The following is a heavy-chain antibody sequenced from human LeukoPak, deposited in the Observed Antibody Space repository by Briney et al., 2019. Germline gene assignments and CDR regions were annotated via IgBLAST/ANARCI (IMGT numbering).Heavy chain of an antibody. V-gene: IGHV3-21*01. Sequence: GGSLRLSCTASGFTFSSYSMNWVRQAPGKGLEWVSSISSSSSYIYYADSVKGRFTTSRDNAKNSLYLQMNSLRAEDTAVYYCARDLVATRYYYYYYGMDVWGQGTTVTVSS. CDR3: ARDLVATRYYYYYYGMDV. J-gene: IGHJ6*02. D-gene: IGHD5-12*01. CDR2: ISSSSSYI. CDR1: GFTFSSYS.